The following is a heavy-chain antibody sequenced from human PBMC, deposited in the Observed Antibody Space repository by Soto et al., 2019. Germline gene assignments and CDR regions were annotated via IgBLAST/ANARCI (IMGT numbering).Heavy chain of an antibody. CDR1: GYSFNNHW. J-gene: IGHJ1*01. Sequence: PGESLKISCKGAGYSFNNHWIAWVRQMPGKGLEWMGIIYPGDSDTVYSPSFQGQVTISVDKSISTAYLQWSSLKASDTAMYYCATQIDFQGVSRYFEHWGQGTLVTGSS. CDR2: IYPGDSDT. V-gene: IGHV5-51*01. D-gene: IGHD2-8*01. CDR3: ATQIDFQGVSRYFEH.